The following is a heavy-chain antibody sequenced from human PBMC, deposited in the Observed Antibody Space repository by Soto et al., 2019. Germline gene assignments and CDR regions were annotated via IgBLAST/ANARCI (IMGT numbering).Heavy chain of an antibody. D-gene: IGHD2-2*01. CDR2: ISYDGSNK. J-gene: IGHJ4*02. V-gene: IGHV3-30*18. CDR3: AKTVGFCSGTTCYALMDS. Sequence: SLRLSCAASGFTFRSYGMHWVRQAPGKWLEWVAVISYDGSNKCYVDSVKGRFTISRDNSKNTLYLEMNSLRAEDTAVYYCAKTVGFCSGTTCYALMDSWGQGTLVTVSS. CDR1: GFTFRSYG.